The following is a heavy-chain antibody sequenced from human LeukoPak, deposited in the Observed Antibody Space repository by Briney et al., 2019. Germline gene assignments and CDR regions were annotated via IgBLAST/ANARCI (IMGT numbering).Heavy chain of an antibody. CDR3: AKANSDYYYDSSGYAFDY. Sequence: PGGSLRLSCAASGFTFDDYAMHWVRQAPGKGLEWVSGISWNSGSIGYADSVKGRFTISRDNAKNSLYLQMNSLRAEDMALYYCAKANSDYYYDSSGYAFDYWGQGTLVTVSS. CDR2: ISWNSGSI. J-gene: IGHJ4*02. D-gene: IGHD3-22*01. V-gene: IGHV3-9*03. CDR1: GFTFDDYA.